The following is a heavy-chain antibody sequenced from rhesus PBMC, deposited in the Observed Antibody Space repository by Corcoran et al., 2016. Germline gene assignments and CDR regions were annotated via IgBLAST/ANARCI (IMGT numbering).Heavy chain of an antibody. V-gene: IGHV3S5*01. Sequence: VQPHESVPGLVQTSETLSPSCAAPGASISTDHLSLVRQAPGWGMEGGSPISYMGENTYYPESGKGRVNTTRDNSKDTLSLQMGSLRGEDTAVYYCAKGGVGYTNNRFDVWGAGVPVTVSS. D-gene: IGHD2-39*02. CDR3: AKGGVGYTNNRFDV. J-gene: IGHJ5-1*01. CDR1: GASISTDH. CDR2: ISYMGENT.